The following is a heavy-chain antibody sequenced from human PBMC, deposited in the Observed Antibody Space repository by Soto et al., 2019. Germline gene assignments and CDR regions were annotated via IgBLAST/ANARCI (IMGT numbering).Heavy chain of an antibody. Sequence: GGSLRLSCAASGFTFSSYAMSWVRQAPGKGLEWVSAISGSGGSTYYADSVKGRFTISRDNSKNTLYLQMNSLRAEDTAVYYCAKSLTYYDFWSGSDYWGQGTLVTVSS. J-gene: IGHJ4*02. CDR2: ISGSGGST. CDR3: AKSLTYYDFWSGSDY. D-gene: IGHD3-3*01. V-gene: IGHV3-23*01. CDR1: GFTFSSYA.